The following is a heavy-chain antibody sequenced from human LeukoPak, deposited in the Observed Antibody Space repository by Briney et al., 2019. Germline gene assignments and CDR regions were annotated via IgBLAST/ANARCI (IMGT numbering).Heavy chain of an antibody. D-gene: IGHD3-10*01. CDR3: ARGSILKYGSGTYNY. CDR1: GGSFSGYY. V-gene: IGHV4-34*01. CDR2: VNHSGST. Sequence: SETLSLTCAVYGGSFSGYYWSWIRQPPGKGLEWIGEVNHSGSTNYNPSLKSRVTISVDTSKNQFSLKLSSVTAADTAVYYCARGSILKYGSGTYNYWGQGTLVTVSS. J-gene: IGHJ4*02.